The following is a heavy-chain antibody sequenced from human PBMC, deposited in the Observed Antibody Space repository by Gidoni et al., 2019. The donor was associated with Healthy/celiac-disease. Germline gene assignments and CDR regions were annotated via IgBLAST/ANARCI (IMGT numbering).Heavy chain of an antibody. CDR3: ASSSVCSGGSCYYGMDV. D-gene: IGHD2-15*01. V-gene: IGHV1-69*01. J-gene: IGHJ6*02. Sequence: QVQLVQSGAEVKKPGSSVKVSCKASGGTFSSYAISWVRQAPGQGLEWMGGIIPIFGTANYAQKFQGRVTITADESTSTAYMELSSLRSEDTAVYYCASSSVCSGGSCYYGMDVWGQGTTVTVSS. CDR1: GGTFSSYA. CDR2: IIPIFGTA.